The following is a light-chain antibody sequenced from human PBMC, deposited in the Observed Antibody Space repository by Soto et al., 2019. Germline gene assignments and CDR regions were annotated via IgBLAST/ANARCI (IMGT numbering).Light chain of an antibody. CDR1: QSVRSY. V-gene: IGKV3-11*01. CDR2: EAS. Sequence: DIVLTQSPATLSLSPGDRATLSCRASQSVRSYLAWYQQKPGQAPRLLIYEASIRATGIPARFSGSGSGTDFTLTINSLEPDDFAVYYCQHRSNWPPTFGGGTKVEIK. CDR3: QHRSNWPPT. J-gene: IGKJ4*01.